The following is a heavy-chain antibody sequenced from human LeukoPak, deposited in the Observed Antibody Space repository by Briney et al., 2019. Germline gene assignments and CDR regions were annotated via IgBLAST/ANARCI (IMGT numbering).Heavy chain of an antibody. CDR2: INHSGST. CDR1: GGSFSGRY. V-gene: IGHV4-34*01. D-gene: IGHD3-10*01. CDR3: ARDRYGSGSYYIPGAFDI. Sequence: PSETLSLTCAVYGGSFSGRYWGWIRQPPGKGLEWIGQINHSGSTNYNPSLKSRVTISVDTSKNQFSLKLSSVIAADTAVYYCARDRYGSGSYYIPGAFDIWGQGTMVTVSS. J-gene: IGHJ3*02.